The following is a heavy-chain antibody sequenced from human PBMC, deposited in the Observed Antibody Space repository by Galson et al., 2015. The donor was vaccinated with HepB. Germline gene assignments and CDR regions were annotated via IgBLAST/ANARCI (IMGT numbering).Heavy chain of an antibody. CDR3: AKTPTDAFDY. CDR1: GFMFRSYA. CDR2: ISGSGGTT. J-gene: IGHJ4*02. V-gene: IGHV3-23*01. Sequence: LRLSCAASGFMFRSYAMSWVRQAPGKGLEWVSTISGSGGTTFYADSVKGRFTISRDNSKNTLYLQMNRPRVEDTALYYCAKTPTDAFDYWGQGTLVTVSS.